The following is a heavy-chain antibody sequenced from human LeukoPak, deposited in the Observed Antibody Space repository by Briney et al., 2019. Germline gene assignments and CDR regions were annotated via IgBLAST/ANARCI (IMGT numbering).Heavy chain of an antibody. J-gene: IGHJ4*02. CDR2: IRYDGSNK. CDR3: ARDSNSDFWSGYYTNYFDY. Sequence: GGSLRLSCAASGFSFSNYGMHWVRQAPGKGLEWVAFIRYDGSNKYYADSVKGRFTISRDNSKNTLYLQMNSLRTEDTAVYYCARDSNSDFWSGYYTNYFDYWGQGTLVTVSS. CDR1: GFSFSNYG. V-gene: IGHV3-30*02. D-gene: IGHD3-3*01.